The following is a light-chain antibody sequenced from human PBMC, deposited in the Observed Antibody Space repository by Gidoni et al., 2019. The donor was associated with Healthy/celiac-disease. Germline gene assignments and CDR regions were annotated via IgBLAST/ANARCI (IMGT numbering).Light chain of an antibody. CDR3: MQNIQLPRT. CDR1: QSLLQSDRKTY. CDR2: EVS. V-gene: IGKV2D-29*01. Sequence: DILMTQTPLPLSVTPGQPASINCKPSQSLLQSDRKTYFYWYLQKPGQPPQLLIYEVSNRFSGVPDRFSGSGSGTDFTLKISRLEAEDVGVYYCMQNIQLPRTFGQGTKVEIK. J-gene: IGKJ2*01.